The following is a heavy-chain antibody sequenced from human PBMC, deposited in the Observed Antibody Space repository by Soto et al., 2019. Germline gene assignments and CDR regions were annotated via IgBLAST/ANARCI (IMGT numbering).Heavy chain of an antibody. CDR1: GFTFSSYA. CDR2: ISGSGGST. D-gene: IGHD6-19*01. J-gene: IGHJ6*02. CDR3: AKLAVAGIYYYYYGMDV. V-gene: IGHV3-23*01. Sequence: GGSLRLSCAASGFTFSSYAMSWVRQAPGKGLEWVSAISGSGGSTYYADSVKGRFTISRDNSKNTLYLQMNSLRAEDTAVYYCAKLAVAGIYYYYYGMDVWGQGTTVTVSS.